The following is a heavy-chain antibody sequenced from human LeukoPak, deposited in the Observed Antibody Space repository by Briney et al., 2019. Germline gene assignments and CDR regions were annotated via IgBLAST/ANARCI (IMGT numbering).Heavy chain of an antibody. J-gene: IGHJ4*02. Sequence: PSETLSLTCAVYGGSFSGYYWSWIRQPPGKGLEWIGEINHSGSTNYNPSLKSRVTISVDTSKNQFSLKLSSVTAADTAVYYCARGLGVWGSYRLYYFDYWGQGTPVTVSS. D-gene: IGHD3-16*02. CDR2: INHSGST. V-gene: IGHV4-34*01. CDR1: GGSFSGYY. CDR3: ARGLGVWGSYRLYYFDY.